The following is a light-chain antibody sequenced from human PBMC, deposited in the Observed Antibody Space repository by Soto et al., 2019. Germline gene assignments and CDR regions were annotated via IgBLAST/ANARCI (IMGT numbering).Light chain of an antibody. J-gene: IGKJ2*01. CDR2: WAS. Sequence: DIVLTQSPASLAVSLGERATINCKSSQSDLYRSNNKNYLAWYQQKPGQPPKLLSHWASTREAGVPDRFSGSGSGTDFALTISGLEAVDGAVYYYQKNYSTPTTFHQGTKLMIK. CDR1: QSDLYRSNNKNY. CDR3: QKNYSTPTT. V-gene: IGKV4-1*01.